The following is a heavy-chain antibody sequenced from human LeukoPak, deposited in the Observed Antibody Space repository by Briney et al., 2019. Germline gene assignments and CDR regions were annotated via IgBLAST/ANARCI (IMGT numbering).Heavy chain of an antibody. CDR3: ARGGSYEDWFDP. CDR2: IYYSGST. D-gene: IGHD1-26*01. Sequence: KASETLSLTCTVSGGSISSGDYYWSWIRQPPGKGLEWIGYIYYSGSTYYNPSLKSRVTISVDTSKNQFSLKLSSVTAADTAVYYCARGGSYEDWFDPWGQGTLVTVSS. CDR1: GGSISSGDYY. V-gene: IGHV4-30-4*02. J-gene: IGHJ5*02.